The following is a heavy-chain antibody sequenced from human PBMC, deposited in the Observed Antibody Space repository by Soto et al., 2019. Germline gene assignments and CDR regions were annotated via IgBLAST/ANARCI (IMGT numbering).Heavy chain of an antibody. CDR1: GGTFGSYA. CDR2: IIPVSGAA. D-gene: IGHD2-2*01. J-gene: IGHJ4*02. CDR3: ATALGCRSTSCTLDY. V-gene: IGHV1-69*01. Sequence: QVQLVQSGAEVKKPGSSVNVSCKSSGGTFGSYAFSWVRQAPGQGLEWMGGIIPVSGAAHYAQKFQGRVKITADESTSTAYMELSSLSSQDTAVYYCATALGCRSTSCTLDYWGQGTRVIVSS.